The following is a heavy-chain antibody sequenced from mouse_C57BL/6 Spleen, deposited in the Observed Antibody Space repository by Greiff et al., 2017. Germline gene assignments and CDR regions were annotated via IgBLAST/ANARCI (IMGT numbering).Heavy chain of an antibody. D-gene: IGHD1-3*01. Sequence: EVMLVESGAGLVKPGGSLKLSCAASGFTFSSYAMSWVRQTPEQRLEWIATISDGGSYTNYPDNVKGRFTISRDNANNNLYLQMSHLKAEDTAMYYSAKVDSRYFDVWGTGTTVTVSS. V-gene: IGHV5-4*03. J-gene: IGHJ1*03. CDR2: ISDGGSYT. CDR3: AKVDSRYFDV. CDR1: GFTFSSYA.